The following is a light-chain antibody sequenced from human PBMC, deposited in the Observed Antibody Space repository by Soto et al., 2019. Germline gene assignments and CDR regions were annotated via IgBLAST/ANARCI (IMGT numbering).Light chain of an antibody. CDR3: QVWDTSADYRGVV. Sequence: SYELTQPPSVSVAPGQTATITCGGNNIGSNRVHWYQQKPGQAPVVIVSDDSDRPSGIPGRISGSNSGKTASLTISRVEVGDEADYYCQVWDTSADYRGVVFGAGTQLTVL. CDR2: DDS. V-gene: IGLV3-21*02. J-gene: IGLJ2*01. CDR1: NIGSNR.